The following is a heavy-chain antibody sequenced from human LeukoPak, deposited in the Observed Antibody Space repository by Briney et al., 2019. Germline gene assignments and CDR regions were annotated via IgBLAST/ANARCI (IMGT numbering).Heavy chain of an antibody. V-gene: IGHV3-66*02. CDR3: ARSIEDYYDTSGYTFDY. CDR1: GFSVSYNY. CDR2: IYSGGST. J-gene: IGHJ4*02. Sequence: GGSLRLSCAASGFSVSYNYMTWVRQAPGEGLEWVSVIYSGGSTYYADSVKGRFTISRDNSKNTLYLQMNSLRAEDTAVYYCARSIEDYYDTSGYTFDYWGQGALVTVSS. D-gene: IGHD3-22*01.